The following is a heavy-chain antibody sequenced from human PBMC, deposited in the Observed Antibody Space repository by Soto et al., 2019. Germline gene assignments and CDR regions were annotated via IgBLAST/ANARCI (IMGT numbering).Heavy chain of an antibody. V-gene: IGHV4-31*03. J-gene: IGHJ6*02. CDR2: IYYSGST. Sequence: QVQLQESGPGLVKPSQTLSLTCTVSGGSISSGGYYWSWIRQHPGKGLEWIGYIYYSGSTYYNPSLKSRVTISVDTSKTRFSLKLSSVTAADTAVYYCARVGGSYGWGGMDVWGQGTTVTVSS. CDR3: ARVGGSYGWGGMDV. D-gene: IGHD5-18*01. CDR1: GGSISSGGYY.